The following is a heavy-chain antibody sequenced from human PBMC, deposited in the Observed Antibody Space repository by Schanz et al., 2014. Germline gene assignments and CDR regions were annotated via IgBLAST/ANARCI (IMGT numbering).Heavy chain of an antibody. CDR3: ARGGTREHAFDI. V-gene: IGHV1-69*02. Sequence: QVQLLQSGAAVKKPGSSVKVSCKASGGTFSSYTFSWVRQAPGQGLEWMGRIVPILTIPNYAEKFQGRVTITADKSTSTAYMDLSSLTSEDTAVYYCARGGTREHAFDIWGQGTLVTVSS. D-gene: IGHD3-16*01. CDR1: GGTFSSYT. CDR2: IVPILTIP. J-gene: IGHJ3*02.